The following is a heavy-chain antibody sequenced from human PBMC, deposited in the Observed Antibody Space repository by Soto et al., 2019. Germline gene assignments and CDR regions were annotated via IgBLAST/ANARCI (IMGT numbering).Heavy chain of an antibody. V-gene: IGHV3-30*18. CDR2: ISYDGSNK. J-gene: IGHJ4*02. CDR1: GFTFSSYG. CDR3: AKDGWFGEFSDPAGYYFDY. D-gene: IGHD3-10*01. Sequence: PGGSLRLSCAASGFTFSSYGMHWVRQAPGKGLEWVAVISYDGSNKYYADSVKGRFTISRDNSKNTLYLQMNSLRAEDTAVYYCAKDGWFGEFSDPAGYYFDYWGQGTLVTVSS.